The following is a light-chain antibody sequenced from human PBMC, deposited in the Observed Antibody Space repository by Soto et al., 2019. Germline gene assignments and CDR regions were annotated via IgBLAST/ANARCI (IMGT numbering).Light chain of an antibody. CDR2: DTS. V-gene: IGLV7-46*01. J-gene: IGLJ2*01. CDR1: TGAVTSGHY. Sequence: QAVVTQEPSLTVSPGGTVTLTCGSITGAVTSGHYPYRFQQKPGQAPRTLIYDTSNKHSWTPARFSGSLLGGKAALTLSGAQPEDEAEYYCLLSYSDARSVVFGGGTKVTVL. CDR3: LLSYSDARSVV.